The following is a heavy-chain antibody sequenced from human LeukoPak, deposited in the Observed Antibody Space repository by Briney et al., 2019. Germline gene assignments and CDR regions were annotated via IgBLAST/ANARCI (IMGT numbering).Heavy chain of an antibody. Sequence: AETLSLTCTVSGGSISTYYWNWIRQPPGKGLEWIGYIYHSGSTNYNPSLQSRVTISVDTSKNQFSLNLNSVTAADTAVYYCARGGAARLHFQNWGQGTLVTVSS. J-gene: IGHJ1*01. V-gene: IGHV4-59*01. CDR3: ARGGAARLHFQN. CDR2: IYHSGST. D-gene: IGHD6-6*01. CDR1: GGSISTYY.